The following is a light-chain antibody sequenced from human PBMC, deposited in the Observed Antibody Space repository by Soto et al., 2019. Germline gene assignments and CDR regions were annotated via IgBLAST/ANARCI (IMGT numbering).Light chain of an antibody. CDR3: QQYGSSPVT. CDR2: GAS. Sequence: EIVLTQSPGTLSLSPGERATLSCRASQSVSSSYLAWYQQKPGQAPRLLIYGASSRATGIPGRFSGSGSGTDFTLTISRLEPEDFAVYFCQQYGSSPVTFGQGTRLEIK. V-gene: IGKV3-20*01. CDR1: QSVSSSY. J-gene: IGKJ5*01.